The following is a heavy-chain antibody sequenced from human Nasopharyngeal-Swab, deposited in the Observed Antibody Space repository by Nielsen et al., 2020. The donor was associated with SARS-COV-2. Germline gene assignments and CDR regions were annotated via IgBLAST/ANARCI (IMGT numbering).Heavy chain of an antibody. CDR1: GYTFTGYY. Sequence: ASVKVSCKASGYTFTGYYMHWVRQAPGQRLEWMGWINAGNGNTKYSQKFQGRVTITRDTSASTAYMELSSLRSEDTAVYYCARDLRGSDLLGIFDYWGQGTLVTVSS. CDR2: INAGNGNT. V-gene: IGHV1-3*01. D-gene: IGHD2-15*01. J-gene: IGHJ4*02. CDR3: ARDLRGSDLLGIFDY.